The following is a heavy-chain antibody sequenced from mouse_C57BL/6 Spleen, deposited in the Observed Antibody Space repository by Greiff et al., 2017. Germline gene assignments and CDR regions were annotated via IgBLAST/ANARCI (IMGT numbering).Heavy chain of an antibody. D-gene: IGHD2-5*01. V-gene: IGHV5-4*03. CDR2: ISAGGSYT. CDR1: GFTFSSYA. Sequence: EVKVVESGGGLVKPGGSLKLSCAASGFTFSSYAMSWVRQTPEKRLEWVATISAGGSYTYYTDNVKGRFPLSRDNAKNNLYLQMSHLKSEDTAIDYCARENSNYGYCDYWGQGTTLTVSS. J-gene: IGHJ2*01. CDR3: ARENSNYGYCDY.